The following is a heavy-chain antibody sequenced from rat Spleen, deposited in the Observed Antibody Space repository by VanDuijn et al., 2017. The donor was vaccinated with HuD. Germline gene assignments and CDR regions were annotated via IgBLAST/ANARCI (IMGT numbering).Heavy chain of an antibody. V-gene: IGHV5-46*01. CDR2: ISTSGAGT. J-gene: IGHJ2*01. CDR1: GFTFSNFP. D-gene: IGHD1-4*01. Sequence: EVQLVESGGGLVQPGRSMKLSCAASGFTFSNFPLAWVRQAPTKGLEWVATISTSGAGTYYRDSVKGRFTISRDNAKNNLYLQMNSLRSEDTATYYCTRVDYPGIAHYFDYWGQGVMVTVSS. CDR3: TRVDYPGIAHYFDY.